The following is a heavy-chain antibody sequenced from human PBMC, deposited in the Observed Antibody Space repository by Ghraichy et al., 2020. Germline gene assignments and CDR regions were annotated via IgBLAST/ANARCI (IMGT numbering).Heavy chain of an antibody. CDR2: FDPEDGET. CDR3: ATAGYRDGYISFSDY. J-gene: IGHJ4*02. V-gene: IGHV1-24*01. Sequence: ASVKVSCKVSGYTLTELSMHWVRQAPGKGLEWMGGFDPEDGETIYAQKFQGRVTMTEDTSTDTAYMELSSLRSEDTAVYYCATAGYRDGYISFSDYWGQGTLVTVSS. CDR1: GYTLTELS. D-gene: IGHD5-24*01.